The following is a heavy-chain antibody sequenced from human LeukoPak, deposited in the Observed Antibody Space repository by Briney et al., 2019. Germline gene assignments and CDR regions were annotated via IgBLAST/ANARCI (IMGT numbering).Heavy chain of an antibody. CDR1: GYTFTGYY. CDR2: INPNSGGT. Sequence: ASVKVSCKASGYTFTGYYMHWVRQAPGQGLEWMGWINPNSGGTNYAQKFQGRVTMTRDTSISTAYIELSRLRSDDTAVYYCASEAVGATAGGAFDIWGQGTMVTVSS. J-gene: IGHJ3*02. CDR3: ASEAVGATAGGAFDI. D-gene: IGHD1-26*01. V-gene: IGHV1-2*02.